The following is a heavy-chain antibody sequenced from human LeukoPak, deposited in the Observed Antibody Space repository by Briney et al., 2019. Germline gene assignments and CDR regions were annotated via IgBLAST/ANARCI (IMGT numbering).Heavy chain of an antibody. CDR2: ISGTGDRT. J-gene: IGHJ5*02. CDR3: AKGYYASRSYGWFDP. V-gene: IGHV3-23*01. CDR1: GFTFSSSG. D-gene: IGHD3-10*01. Sequence: PGGTLKLSCAASGFTFSSSGMIWVRQAPGKGLEWVSAISGTGDRTYHADSVKGRFTISRDNSKNTLYLHMNSLRAEDTAVYYCAKGYYASRSYGWFDPWGQGTLVTVSS.